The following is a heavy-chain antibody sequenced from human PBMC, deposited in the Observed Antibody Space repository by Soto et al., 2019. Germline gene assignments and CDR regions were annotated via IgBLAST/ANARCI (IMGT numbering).Heavy chain of an antibody. CDR2: TGSGTGPG. CDR1: GGSLSTNP. D-gene: IGHD2-15*01. V-gene: IGHV1-69*06. Sequence: QVQLVQSGTEVKKPGSSVKVSCKTSGGSLSTNPISWVRQAPGQGLEWMGGTGSGTGPGNHAQKFQGRLTVTADKSTGTVYMELTNLSSEYTAVYYCARRDSGGFFRFFDSWGQGTLVTVSS. J-gene: IGHJ4*02. CDR3: ARRDSGGFFRFFDS.